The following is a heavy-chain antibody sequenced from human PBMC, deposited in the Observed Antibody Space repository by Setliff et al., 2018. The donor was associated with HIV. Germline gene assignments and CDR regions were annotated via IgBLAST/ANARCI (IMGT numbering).Heavy chain of an antibody. CDR1: GGSISRYY. CDR3: ARQTVFGVVVYFDS. D-gene: IGHD3-3*01. J-gene: IGHJ4*02. V-gene: IGHV4-59*01. CDR2: IYYRGST. Sequence: PSETLSLPCSLSGGSISRYYWCWIRQPPGKGLEWIGYIYYRGSTNYNPSRRGRVIMSIDTSKKQFSLKLTSVIATDTAVYYCARQTVFGVVVYFDSWGQGTLVTVSS.